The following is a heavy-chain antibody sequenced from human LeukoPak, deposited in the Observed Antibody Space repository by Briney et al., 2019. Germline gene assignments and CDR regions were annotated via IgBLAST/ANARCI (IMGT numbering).Heavy chain of an antibody. V-gene: IGHV4-39*07. CDR1: GGSISSYY. Sequence: SETLSLTCTVSGGSISSYYWGWIRQPPGKGLEWIGSIYYSGSTYYNPSLKSRVTISVDTSKNQFSLKLSSVTAADTAVYYCARNRFDYYDSSGYSKYYFDYWGQGTLVTVSS. CDR3: ARNRFDYYDSSGYSKYYFDY. CDR2: IYYSGST. J-gene: IGHJ4*02. D-gene: IGHD3-22*01.